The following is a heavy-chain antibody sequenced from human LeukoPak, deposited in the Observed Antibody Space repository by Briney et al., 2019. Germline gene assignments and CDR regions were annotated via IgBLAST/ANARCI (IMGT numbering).Heavy chain of an antibody. J-gene: IGHJ4*02. V-gene: IGHV3-48*03. CDR2: ISSSNSTI. CDR3: ARPHYYYDSSGYYYVDYFDY. CDR1: GFPFSSYE. Sequence: QPGGSLRLSFADSGFPFSSYEMNWVRQAPGKGLEWVSYISSSNSTIYYADSVKGRFTISRDNAKNSLYLQMNSLRDEDTAVYYCARPHYYYDSSGYYYVDYFDYWGQGTLVTVSS. D-gene: IGHD3-22*01.